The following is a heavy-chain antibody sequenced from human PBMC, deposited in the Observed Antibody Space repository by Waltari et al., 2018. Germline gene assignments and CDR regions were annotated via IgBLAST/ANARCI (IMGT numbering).Heavy chain of an antibody. V-gene: IGHV1-2*02. D-gene: IGHD6-13*01. CDR1: GSTVSGSY. Sequence: VQQVRSGSEVKKLGASVTVTCKASGSTVSGSYIPGVRQAPGQGLEWMGWINCNNGDRKYAQKFQGRVTMTRDTPISTAYMDLSGLISDDTAVYYCVREQQLVPYTDEAFDIWGQGTVVTVSS. CDR3: VREQQLVPYTDEAFDI. J-gene: IGHJ3*02. CDR2: INCNNGDR.